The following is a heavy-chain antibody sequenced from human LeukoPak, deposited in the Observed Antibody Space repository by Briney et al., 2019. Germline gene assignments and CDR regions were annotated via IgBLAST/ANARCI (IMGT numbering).Heavy chain of an antibody. CDR2: INEDGGEK. Sequence: GGSLRLSCAASGFTFNSYSMSWVRQAPGKGLEWVANINEDGGEKYYVDSVKGRFIISRDNAKNSLYLQMNSLRAEDTAVYYCARDLSGWGGSGYIDYWGQGTLVTVSS. CDR1: GFTFNSYS. J-gene: IGHJ4*02. CDR3: ARDLSGWGGSGYIDY. V-gene: IGHV3-7*01. D-gene: IGHD3-16*01.